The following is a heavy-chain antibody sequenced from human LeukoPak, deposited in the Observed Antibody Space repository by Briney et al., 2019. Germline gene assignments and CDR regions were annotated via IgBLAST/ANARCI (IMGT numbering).Heavy chain of an antibody. CDR2: IYPGDSDT. CDR1: GYSFTSYW. J-gene: IGHJ4*02. CDR3: VRLPMVRFEEGYFDY. V-gene: IGHV5-51*01. Sequence: GESLKISCKGSGYSFTSYWIGWVRQMPGKGLEWMGIIYPGDSDTRYSPSFQGQVTISADKSISTAYLQWSSLKASDTAMYYCVRLPMVRFEEGYFDYWGQGTLVTVSS. D-gene: IGHD3-10*01.